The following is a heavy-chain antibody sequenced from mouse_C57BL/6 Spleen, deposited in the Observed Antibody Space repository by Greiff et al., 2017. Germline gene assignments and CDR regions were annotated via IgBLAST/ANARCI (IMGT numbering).Heavy chain of an antibody. CDR1: GYTFTDYY. Sequence: EVQLQQSGPELVKPGASVKISCKASGYTFTDYYMNWVKQSHGKSLEWIGDINPNNGGTSYNQKFKGKATLTVDKSSSTAYMELRSLTSEDSAVYYCASGAPGGNYPYYFDYWGQGTTLTVSS. J-gene: IGHJ2*01. CDR3: ASGAPGGNYPYYFDY. D-gene: IGHD2-1*01. CDR2: INPNNGGT. V-gene: IGHV1-26*01.